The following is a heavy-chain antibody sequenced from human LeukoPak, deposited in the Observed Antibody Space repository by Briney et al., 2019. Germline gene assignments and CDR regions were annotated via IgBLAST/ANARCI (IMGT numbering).Heavy chain of an antibody. CDR1: GFTFSAYS. CDR2: ISYNGGT. D-gene: IGHD6-13*01. CDR3: ASHRRSADGDPNLDVH. Sequence: GGSLRLSCAASGFTFSAYSMNWVRQAPGKGLEWLSYISYNGGTYYADSVQGRFTISRDNGKNSLFLQMNSLRAEDTAIYYCASHRRSADGDPNLDVHWGQGTLVTVSS. J-gene: IGHJ4*02. V-gene: IGHV3-48*01.